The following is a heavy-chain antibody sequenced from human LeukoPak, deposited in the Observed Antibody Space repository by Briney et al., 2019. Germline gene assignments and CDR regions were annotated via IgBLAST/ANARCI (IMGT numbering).Heavy chain of an antibody. CDR2: IKQDGTEK. CDR1: GFTFDKFW. CDR3: ARQELTFDY. D-gene: IGHD1-1*01. Sequence: PGGSLRLSCAASGFTFDKFWMSWVRQAPGKGLEWVANIKQDGTEKYYVDSMKGRFTISRDNGKNSLYLQIDSLRAEDTAVYYCARQELTFDYWGRGTQVTVSS. J-gene: IGHJ4*02. V-gene: IGHV3-7*01.